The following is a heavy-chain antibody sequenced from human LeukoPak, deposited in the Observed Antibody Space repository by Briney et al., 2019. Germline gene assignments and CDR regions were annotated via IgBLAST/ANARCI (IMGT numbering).Heavy chain of an antibody. Sequence: GASVKLSCKASGYTFNSYDMSWVRQAPGQGLEWMSWISTYNGYTNYALSVQGRATMTTDTSTSTAYMELKSLRSDDTAVYYCARVLRYDFWSAYYFDYWGQGALVTVSS. CDR3: ARVLRYDFWSAYYFDY. CDR1: GYTFNSYD. D-gene: IGHD3-3*01. CDR2: ISTYNGYT. V-gene: IGHV1-18*01. J-gene: IGHJ4*02.